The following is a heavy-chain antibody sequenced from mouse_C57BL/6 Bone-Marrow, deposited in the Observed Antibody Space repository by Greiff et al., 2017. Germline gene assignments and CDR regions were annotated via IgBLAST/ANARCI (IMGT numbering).Heavy chain of an antibody. D-gene: IGHD2-3*01. CDR2: INYDGSST. CDR1: GFTFSDYY. Sequence: EVKLMESEGGLVQPGSSMKLSCTASGFTFSDYYMAWVRQVPEKGLEWVANINYDGSSTYYLDYLKSRFIISRDKAKNILYLQMSSLKSKDTATYYCARDRDAYSFDYRGRGTTLTVSS. CDR3: ARDRDAYSFDY. J-gene: IGHJ2*01. V-gene: IGHV5-16*01.